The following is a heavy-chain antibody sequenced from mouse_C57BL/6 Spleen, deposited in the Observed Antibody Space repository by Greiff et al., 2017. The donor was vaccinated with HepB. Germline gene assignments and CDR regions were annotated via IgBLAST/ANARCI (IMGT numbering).Heavy chain of an antibody. J-gene: IGHJ3*01. Sequence: EVMLVESGGGLVKPGGSLKLSCAASGFTFSSYAMSWVRQTPEKRLEWVATISDGGSYTYYPDNVKGRFTISRDNAKNNLYLQMSHLKSEDTAMYYCARGGTTVVAPFAYWGQGTLVTVSA. CDR1: GFTFSSYA. D-gene: IGHD1-1*01. CDR2: ISDGGSYT. CDR3: ARGGTTVVAPFAY. V-gene: IGHV5-4*03.